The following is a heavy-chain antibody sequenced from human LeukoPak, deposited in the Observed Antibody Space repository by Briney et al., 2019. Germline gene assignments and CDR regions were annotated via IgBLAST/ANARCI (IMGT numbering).Heavy chain of an antibody. CDR3: AIDPRGSHCSSTSCSDY. CDR1: GFTFSSYA. CDR2: ISGSGGST. D-gene: IGHD2-2*01. V-gene: IGHV3-23*01. Sequence: PGGSLRLSCAASGFTFSSYAMSWVRQAPGKGLEWVSAISGSGGSTYYADSVKGRFTISRDNSKNTLYLQMNSLRAEDTAVYYCAIDPRGSHCSSTSCSDYWGQGTLVTVSS. J-gene: IGHJ4*02.